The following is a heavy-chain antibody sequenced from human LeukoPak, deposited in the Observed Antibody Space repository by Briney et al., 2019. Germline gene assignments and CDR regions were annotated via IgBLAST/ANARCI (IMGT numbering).Heavy chain of an antibody. CDR3: ARGRYDWNDVGYFDY. Sequence: GGSLRLSCAASGFTFSTFAMSWVRQAPGKGLEWVSAIFGNGRTTYYADSVKGRFTISRDNSKNTLYLQMNSLRAEDTAVYYCARGRYDWNDVGYFDYWGQGTLVSVSS. V-gene: IGHV3-23*01. J-gene: IGHJ4*02. D-gene: IGHD1-1*01. CDR2: IFGNGRTT. CDR1: GFTFSTFA.